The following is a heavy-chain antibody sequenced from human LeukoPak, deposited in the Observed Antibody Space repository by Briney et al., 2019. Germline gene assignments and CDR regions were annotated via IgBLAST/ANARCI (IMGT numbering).Heavy chain of an antibody. CDR1: GYTFPSYF. Sequence: ASVKVSCKASGYTFPSYFMHWVRQAPGQGLEWMGIINPTGGSTTYAQKFQGRVTMTRDTSTSTVYMEPSSLRSDGTAVYYCARTAARRFDYWGQGTLVTVSS. CDR3: ARTAARRFDY. J-gene: IGHJ4*02. CDR2: INPTGGST. D-gene: IGHD6-6*01. V-gene: IGHV1-46*01.